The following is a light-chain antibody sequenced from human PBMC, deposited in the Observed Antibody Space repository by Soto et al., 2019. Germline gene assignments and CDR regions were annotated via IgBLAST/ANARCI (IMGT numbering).Light chain of an antibody. Sequence: EIVLTQSPATLSLSPGERATLSCRASQGVSSYLAWYQQKPGQAPRLLIYDASNRATGIPARFSGSGPGTDFNLTISSLEPEDFAVYYCQQRSNWPPTFGQGTKVDIK. V-gene: IGKV3D-11*01. CDR3: QQRSNWPPT. CDR1: QGVSSY. CDR2: DAS. J-gene: IGKJ1*01.